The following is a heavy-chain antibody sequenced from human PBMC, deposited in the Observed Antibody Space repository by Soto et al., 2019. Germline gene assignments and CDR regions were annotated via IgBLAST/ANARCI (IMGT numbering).Heavy chain of an antibody. D-gene: IGHD1-7*01. CDR2: IIPIFGTA. V-gene: IGHV1-69*13. CDR3: ASSPGGGGITGTTHYGMDV. Sequence: GASVKVSCKASGGTFSSYAISWVRQAPGQGLEWMGGIIPIFGTANYAQKFQGRVTITADESTSTAYMELSSLRSEDTAVYYCASSPGGGGITGTTHYGMDVWGQGTTVTVSS. CDR1: GGTFSSYA. J-gene: IGHJ6*02.